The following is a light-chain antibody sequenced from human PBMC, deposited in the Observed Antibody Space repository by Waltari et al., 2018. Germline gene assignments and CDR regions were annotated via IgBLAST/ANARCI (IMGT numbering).Light chain of an antibody. J-gene: IGKJ2*03. Sequence: EIVLTQSPGTLSLSPGEGATLSCRASQSVSSSYLAWYQQKPGQAPRLLIYGASNRATDIPDSFSGSGSGPDFTLTINRLEPEDFAVYYCQQYGNSRGSFGQGTKLEIK. CDR3: QQYGNSRGS. CDR2: GAS. CDR1: QSVSSSY. V-gene: IGKV3-20*01.